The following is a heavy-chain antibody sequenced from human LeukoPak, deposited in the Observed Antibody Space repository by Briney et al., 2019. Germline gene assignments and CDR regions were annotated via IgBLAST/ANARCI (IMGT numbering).Heavy chain of an antibody. Sequence: SGGSLRLPRAASGFTFSSYDMNWVRQAPGKGLEWVSXXSSSGSTIYYAGSVKGRFTISRDDAKNSLYLQMNSLRAEDTAVYYCARESDSSGFGAFDIWGQGTMVTVSS. CDR2: XSSSGSTI. J-gene: IGHJ3*02. CDR1: GFTFSSYD. D-gene: IGHD3-22*01. V-gene: IGHV3-48*03. CDR3: ARESDSSGFGAFDI.